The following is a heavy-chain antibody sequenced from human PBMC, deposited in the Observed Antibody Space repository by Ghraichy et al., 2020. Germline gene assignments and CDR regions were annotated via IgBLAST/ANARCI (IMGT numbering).Heavy chain of an antibody. J-gene: IGHJ6*02. CDR3: ARALHYDSKEGGMDV. CDR2: INSDGSST. D-gene: IGHD3-22*01. V-gene: IGHV3-74*01. Sequence: WGSLRLSCAASGFTFSSYWMHWVRQAPGKGLVWVSRINSDGSSTSYADSVKGRFTISRDNAKNTLYLQMNSLRAEDTAVYYCARALHYDSKEGGMDVWGQGTTVTVSS. CDR1: GFTFSSYW.